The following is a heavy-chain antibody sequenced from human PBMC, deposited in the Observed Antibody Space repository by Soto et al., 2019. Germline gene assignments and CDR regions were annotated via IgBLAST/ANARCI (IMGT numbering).Heavy chain of an antibody. V-gene: IGHV1-18*01. D-gene: IGHD3-10*01. CDR3: ARELLLWFGELLPPTYYYYYGMDY. Sequence: GASVKVSCKASGYTFTSYGISWVRQAPGQGLEWMGWISAYNGNTNYAQKLQGRVTMTTDTSTSTAYMELRSLRPDDTAVYYCARELLLWFGELLPPTYYYYYGMDYWGQGTLVTVSS. J-gene: IGHJ6*02. CDR1: GYTFTSYG. CDR2: ISAYNGNT.